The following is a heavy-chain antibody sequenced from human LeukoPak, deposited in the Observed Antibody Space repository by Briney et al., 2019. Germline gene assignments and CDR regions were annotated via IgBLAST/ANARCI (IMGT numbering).Heavy chain of an antibody. CDR1: GFTFSSYS. D-gene: IGHD3-3*01. CDR2: ISSSSSYI. J-gene: IGHJ6*03. CDR3: ARDLLTIFGVDLAAPMDV. Sequence: GGSLRLSCAASGFTFSSYSMNWVRQAPGKGLEWVSSISSSSSYIYYADSVKGRFTISRDNAKNSLYLQMNSLRAEDTAVYYCARDLLTIFGVDLAAPMDVWGKGTTVTVSS. V-gene: IGHV3-21*01.